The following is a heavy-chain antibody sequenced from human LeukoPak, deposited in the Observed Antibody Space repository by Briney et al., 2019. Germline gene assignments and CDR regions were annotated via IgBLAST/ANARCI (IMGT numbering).Heavy chain of an antibody. J-gene: IGHJ5*02. CDR2: IIPIFSTA. V-gene: IGHV1-69*05. CDR1: GYTFSSYG. D-gene: IGHD6-13*01. Sequence: GASVKVSCKASGYTFSSYGISWVRQAPGQGLEWMGRIIPIFSTASCAQKFQGRVTITTDESTSTAYMELSSLRSEDTAVYYCARDGYSSSWYGSYWFDPWGQGTLVTVSS. CDR3: ARDGYSSSWYGSYWFDP.